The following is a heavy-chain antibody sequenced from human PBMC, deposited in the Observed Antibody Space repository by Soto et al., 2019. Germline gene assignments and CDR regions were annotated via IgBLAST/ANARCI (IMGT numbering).Heavy chain of an antibody. CDR2: ISWNSGSI. J-gene: IGHJ6*02. CDR3: VKHRGGFYGLDV. CDR1: GFTFDDYV. V-gene: IGHV3-9*01. Sequence: EVQLVESGGDLVQPGKSLRLSCVASGFTFDDYVMHWVRQPPGKGLEWVSGISWNSGSINYADSVKGRFTISRDNAKNSLYLQMNSLRAEDTAFYYCVKHRGGFYGLDVWGQGTTVTVSS.